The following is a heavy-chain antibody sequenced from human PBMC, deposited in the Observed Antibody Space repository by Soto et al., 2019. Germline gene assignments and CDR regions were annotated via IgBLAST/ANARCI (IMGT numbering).Heavy chain of an antibody. V-gene: IGHV1-2*02. CDR2: INPKFGDT. J-gene: IGHJ6*02. CDR3: ARNMDYYYGRGSGNGQGD. CDR1: GYTFTAYH. Sequence: QVRLVQSGAEVKEPGDSVRVSCEAPGYTFTAYHKHGVGPAPGQGLEGMGGINPKFGDTGNEQDLQGRVSMTSDMSISTVYMELSRLTSDDTAIYYCARNMDYYYGRGSGNGQGDCGQGTTVTVFS. D-gene: IGHD3-10*02.